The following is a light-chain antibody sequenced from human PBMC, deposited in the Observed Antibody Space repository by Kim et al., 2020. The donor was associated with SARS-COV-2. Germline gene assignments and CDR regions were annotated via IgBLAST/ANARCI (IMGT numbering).Light chain of an antibody. CDR3: QQHGTSPRT. CDR1: QIDSKTN. V-gene: IGKV3-20*01. CDR2: GTS. J-gene: IGKJ1*01. Sequence: EIVLTQSPGTLSLSPGERATLSCNASQIDSKTNLAWYQQKPGQPPSLLIYGTSSRATGVPDRFSGSGSGADFSLTISRLEPEDFAVYYCQQHGTSPRTFGQGTKVDIK.